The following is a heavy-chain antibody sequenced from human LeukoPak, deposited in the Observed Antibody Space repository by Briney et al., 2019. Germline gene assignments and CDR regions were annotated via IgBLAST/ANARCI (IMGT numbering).Heavy chain of an antibody. V-gene: IGHV3-64D*06. D-gene: IGHD6-13*01. CDR1: GFTFSSYA. J-gene: IGHJ1*01. CDR2: ISRNGGST. CDR3: VKSSSSWSQFEYFQH. Sequence: GGSLRLSCSASGFTFSSYAMHWVRQAPGKGLEYVSAISRNGGSTYYADSVKGRFTISRDNSKNTLYPQMSSLRAEDTAVYYCVKSSSSWSQFEYFQHWGQGTLVTVSS.